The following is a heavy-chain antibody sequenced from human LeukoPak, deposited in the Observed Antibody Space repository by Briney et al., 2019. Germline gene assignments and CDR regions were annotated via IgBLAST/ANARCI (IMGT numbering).Heavy chain of an antibody. D-gene: IGHD3-9*01. V-gene: IGHV3-48*02. CDR2: ISSSSSTI. CDR1: GFTFSSYS. CDR3: ARDQYDILTGYYVDY. J-gene: IGHJ4*02. Sequence: PGGSLRLSCAASGFTFSSYSMNWVRQAPGKGLEWVSYISSSSSTIYYADSVKGRFTISRDNAKNSLYLQMNRLRDEDTAVYYCARDQYDILTGYYVDYWGQGTLVTVSS.